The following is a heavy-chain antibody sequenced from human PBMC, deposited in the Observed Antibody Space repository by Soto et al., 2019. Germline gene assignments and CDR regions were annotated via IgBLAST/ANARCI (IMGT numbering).Heavy chain of an antibody. CDR2: IYYSGST. D-gene: IGHD3-16*01. V-gene: IGHV4-59*08. CDR3: ARRYGWAFDI. Sequence: QVQLQESGPGLVKPSETLSLTCTVYGGSISSYYWSWIRQPPGKGLEWIGYIYYSGSTNYNPSLKSRVTIAVDTSKNQFSLKLSSVTAADTAVYYCARRYGWAFDIWGQGTMVTVSS. CDR1: GGSISSYY. J-gene: IGHJ3*02.